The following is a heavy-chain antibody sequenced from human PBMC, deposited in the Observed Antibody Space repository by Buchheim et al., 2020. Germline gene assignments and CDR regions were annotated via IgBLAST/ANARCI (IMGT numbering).Heavy chain of an antibody. D-gene: IGHD3-10*01. V-gene: IGHV4-39*01. J-gene: IGHJ6*03. CDR2: IYYSGST. CDR1: GGSISSTSYY. CDR3: ARQDYYGSGTYYYYMDV. Sequence: QQQLQESGPGLVKPSETLSLTCTVSGGSISSTSYYWGWIRRPPGKGLEWIGSIYYSGSTFYNPSLKSRVTISVDTSKKQFSLKLSSVTAAGTAVYYCARQDYYGSGTYYYYMDVWGKGTT.